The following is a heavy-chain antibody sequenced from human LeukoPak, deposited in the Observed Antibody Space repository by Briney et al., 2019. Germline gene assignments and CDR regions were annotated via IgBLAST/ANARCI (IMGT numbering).Heavy chain of an antibody. Sequence: SETLSLTCAVYGGSFSGYYWSWIRQPPGKGLEWIGGINHSGSTNYNPSLKSRVTISVDTSKNQFSLKLSSVTAADTAVYYCARGAAMIVVVITRYDAFDIWGQGTMVTVSS. CDR1: GGSFSGYY. D-gene: IGHD3-22*01. CDR2: INHSGST. CDR3: ARGAAMIVVVITRYDAFDI. J-gene: IGHJ3*02. V-gene: IGHV4-34*01.